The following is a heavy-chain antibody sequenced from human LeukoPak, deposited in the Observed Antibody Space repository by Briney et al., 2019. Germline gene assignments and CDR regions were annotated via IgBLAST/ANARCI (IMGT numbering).Heavy chain of an antibody. CDR1: GGSISGYY. D-gene: IGHD4-11*01. CDR3: ARSVPSLDYLFDS. Sequence: SETLSLTCTVSGGSISGYYWTWIRQLPGKGLEWIGYIYNSGITNYNPSLKSRVTVSVDTSKNQFSLRLSSVTAADTAVYYCARSVPSLDYLFDSWGHGTLVTVSS. CDR2: IYNSGIT. V-gene: IGHV4-59*08. J-gene: IGHJ5*01.